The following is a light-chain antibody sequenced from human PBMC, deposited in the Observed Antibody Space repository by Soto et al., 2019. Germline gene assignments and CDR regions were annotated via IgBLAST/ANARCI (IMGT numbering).Light chain of an antibody. CDR3: QQYNNWLRWT. V-gene: IGKV3-15*01. Sequence: EIVMTQSPATLSVPPGERVTLSCRASQSVNSNLAWYQQKPGRGPRLLIYDASTRATGIPARFSGSGSGTEFTLTIGSLQSEDFAVYYCQQYNNWLRWTFGQGTKVEVK. J-gene: IGKJ1*01. CDR2: DAS. CDR1: QSVNSN.